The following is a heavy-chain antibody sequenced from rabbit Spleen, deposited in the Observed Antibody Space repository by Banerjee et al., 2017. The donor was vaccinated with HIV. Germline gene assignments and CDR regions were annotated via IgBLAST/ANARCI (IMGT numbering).Heavy chain of an antibody. Sequence: QSLEESGGDLVKPEGSLTLTCTASGFSFSSSYGVSWVRQAPGKGLEWSGSIYAANGIPTYYANWAKGRLPISETSSTTVTLQMTSLTAADPAPYFCARSYCGGNWDTITRLYLLGQGPLVTVS. CDR1: GFSFSSSYG. D-gene: IGHD4-2*01. J-gene: IGHJ3*01. CDR3: ARSYCGGNWDTITRLYL. CDR2: IYAANGIPT. V-gene: IGHV1S40*01.